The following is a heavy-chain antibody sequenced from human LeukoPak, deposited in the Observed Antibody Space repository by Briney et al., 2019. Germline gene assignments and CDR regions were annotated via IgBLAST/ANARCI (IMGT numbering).Heavy chain of an antibody. D-gene: IGHD3/OR15-3a*01. Sequence: GGSLRLSCAASGXIVSSNYMSWVRQAPGKGLEWVSALYSGGSIYYADSVKGRFTISRDNSKNTLYLQMNSLRAEDTAVYYCARDPSRGLYYFDHWGQGTLVTVSS. CDR1: GXIVSSNY. J-gene: IGHJ4*02. CDR3: ARDPSRGLYYFDH. CDR2: LYSGGSI. V-gene: IGHV3-53*01.